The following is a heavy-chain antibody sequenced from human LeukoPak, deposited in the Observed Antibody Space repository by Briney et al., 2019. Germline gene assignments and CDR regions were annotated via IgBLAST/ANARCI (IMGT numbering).Heavy chain of an antibody. D-gene: IGHD5-24*01. J-gene: IGHJ4*02. CDR2: IKEDGTET. CDR3: AKEGRSLQTY. V-gene: IGHV3-7*03. CDR1: GFMFSSNW. Sequence: GGSLRLSCAASGFMFSSNWMSWVRLAPGKGLEWVANIKEDGTETYYVDSVKGRFTISRDNAMNSLYLQMNSLRVEDTAVYYCAKEGRSLQTYWGQGTLVTVSS.